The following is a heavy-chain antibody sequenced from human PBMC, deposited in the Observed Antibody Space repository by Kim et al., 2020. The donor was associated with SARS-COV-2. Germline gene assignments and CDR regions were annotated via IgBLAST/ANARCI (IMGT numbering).Heavy chain of an antibody. CDR2: ISGSGGST. CDR1: GFTFSSYA. D-gene: IGHD1-1*01. J-gene: IGHJ6*02. Sequence: GGSLRLSCAASGFTFSSYAMSWVRQAPGKGLEWVSAISGSGGSTYYADSVKGRFTISRDNSKNTLYLQMNSLRAEDTAVYYCAKDKELEHYYYYYGMDVWGQGTTVTVSS. CDR3: AKDKELEHYYYYYGMDV. V-gene: IGHV3-23*01.